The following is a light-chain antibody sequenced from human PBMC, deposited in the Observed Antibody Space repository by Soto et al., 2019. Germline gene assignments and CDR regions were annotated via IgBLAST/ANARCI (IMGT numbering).Light chain of an antibody. J-gene: IGLJ1*01. CDR3: GSYTGSIYV. CDR2: EVS. Sequence: LTQPASVSGSPGQSITISCTGTSSDVGGYKFVSWYQQHPGKAPKLMIYEVSNRPSGVSSRFSGSKSGNTASLTISGLQAEDEADYYCGSYTGSIYVFGPGTKVTVL. V-gene: IGLV2-14*01. CDR1: SSDVGGYKF.